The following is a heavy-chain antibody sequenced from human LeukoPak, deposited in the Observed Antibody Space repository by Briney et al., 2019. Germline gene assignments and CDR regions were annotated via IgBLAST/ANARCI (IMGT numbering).Heavy chain of an antibody. V-gene: IGHV4-59*01. J-gene: IGHJ6*02. CDR2: IYYSGST. CDR3: ARGTVTLYYYYGMDV. Sequence: SETLSLTGTVSGGSISSYDWSWIRQPPGKGLEWIGYIYYSGSTNYNPSLKSRVTISVDTSKNQFSLKLSSVTAADTAVYYCARGTVTLYYYYGMDVWGQGTTVTVSS. D-gene: IGHD4-11*01. CDR1: GGSISSYD.